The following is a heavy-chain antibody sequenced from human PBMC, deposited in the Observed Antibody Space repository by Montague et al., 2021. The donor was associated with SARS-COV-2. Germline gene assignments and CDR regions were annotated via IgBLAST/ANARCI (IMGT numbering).Heavy chain of an antibody. J-gene: IGHJ6*02. Sequence: SETLSLTCTVSGGSTSSYYWSWLRQSPGRGLEWIGYIYYSGSTNYNPSLKSRVTISVDTSKNQFTLNLSSVTAADTAMYYCAKAGAGCYSFYTFFAIDVWGQGTTVTVSS. V-gene: IGHV4-59*12. CDR1: GGSTSSYY. CDR2: IYYSGST. D-gene: IGHD3-10*01. CDR3: AKAGAGCYSFYTFFAIDV.